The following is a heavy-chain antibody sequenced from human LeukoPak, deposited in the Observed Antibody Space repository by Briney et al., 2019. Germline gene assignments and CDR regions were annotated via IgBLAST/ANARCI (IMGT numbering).Heavy chain of an antibody. CDR3: TTDRGGSILWFGELLDYDY. D-gene: IGHD3-10*01. Sequence: GGSLRLSCAVSGFTFNSHHIHWVRQAPNKGLDWVAVVPYDGTSPLHAASVNGRFTISRDNSKDTVFLQMNSLKTEDTAVYYCTTDRGGSILWFGELLDYDYWGQGTLVTVSS. CDR1: GFTFNSHH. CDR2: VPYDGTSP. V-gene: IGHV3-30*03. J-gene: IGHJ4*02.